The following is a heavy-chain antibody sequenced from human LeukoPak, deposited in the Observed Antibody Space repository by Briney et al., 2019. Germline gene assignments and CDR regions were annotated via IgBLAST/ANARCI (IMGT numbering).Heavy chain of an antibody. J-gene: IGHJ3*02. D-gene: IGHD4-11*01. CDR2: IYYSGST. Sequence: PSETLSLTCTVSGGSISSYYWSWIRQPPGKGLEWIGYIYYSGSTNYNPSLKSRVTISVDTSKNQFSLKLSSVTAADTAVYYCAREIDYSDAFDIWGQGTMVTVSS. CDR1: GGSISSYY. V-gene: IGHV4-59*01. CDR3: AREIDYSDAFDI.